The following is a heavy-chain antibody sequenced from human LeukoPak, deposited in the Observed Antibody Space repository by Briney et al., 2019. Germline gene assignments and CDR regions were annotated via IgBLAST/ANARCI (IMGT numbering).Heavy chain of an antibody. CDR1: GGSISSGGYS. CDR3: ARDLDY. Sequence: SQTLSLTCAVSGGSISSGGYSWSWIRQPPGKGLEWIGYIYHSGSTYCNPSLKSRVTISVDRSKNQFSLKLSSVTAADTAVYYCARDLDYWGQGTLVTVSS. V-gene: IGHV4-30-2*01. CDR2: IYHSGST. J-gene: IGHJ4*02.